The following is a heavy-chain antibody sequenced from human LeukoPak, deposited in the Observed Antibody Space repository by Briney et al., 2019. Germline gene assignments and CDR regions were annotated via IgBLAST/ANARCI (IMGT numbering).Heavy chain of an antibody. CDR1: GYTLTELS. D-gene: IGHD4-23*01. Sequence: ASVKVSCKVSGYTLTELSMHWVRQAPGKGLEWMGGFDPEDGETIYAQKFQGRVTITADKSTSTAYMELSSLRSEDTAVYYCARGRMTTVVTHWFDPWGQGTLVTVSS. J-gene: IGHJ5*02. V-gene: IGHV1-24*01. CDR2: FDPEDGET. CDR3: ARGRMTTVVTHWFDP.